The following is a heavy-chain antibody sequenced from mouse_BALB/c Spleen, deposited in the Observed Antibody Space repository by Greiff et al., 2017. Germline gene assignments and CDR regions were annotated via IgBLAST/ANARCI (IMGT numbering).Heavy chain of an antibody. CDR3: ARGNSLLRPYYFDY. D-gene: IGHD1-2*01. CDR1: GFSLTGYG. Sequence: VQRVESGPGLVAPSQSLSITCTVSGFSLTGYGVNWVRQPPGKGLEWLGMIWGDGSTDYNSALKSRLSISKDNSKSQVFLKMNSLQTDDTARYYCARGNSLLRPYYFDYWGQGTTLTVAS. V-gene: IGHV2-6-7*01. CDR2: IWGDGST. J-gene: IGHJ2*01.